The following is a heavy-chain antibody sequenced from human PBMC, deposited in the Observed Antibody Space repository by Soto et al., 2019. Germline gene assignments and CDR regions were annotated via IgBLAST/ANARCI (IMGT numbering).Heavy chain of an antibody. J-gene: IGHJ1*01. D-gene: IGHD3-10*01. CDR2: IIPIFGTA. Sequence: SVRVSCKASGGTFSSYAISWVRQAPGQGLEWMGGIIPIFGTANYAQKFQGRVTITADESTSTAYMELSSLRSEDTAVYYCARVVRGYFQHWGQGTLVTVSS. CDR1: GGTFSSYA. CDR3: ARVVRGYFQH. V-gene: IGHV1-69*13.